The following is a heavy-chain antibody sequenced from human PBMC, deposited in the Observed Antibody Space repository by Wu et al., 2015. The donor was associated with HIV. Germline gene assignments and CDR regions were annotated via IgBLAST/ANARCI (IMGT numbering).Heavy chain of an antibody. CDR3: ARASGRVSNYYGSGSPIDY. CDR2: INPDSGDT. J-gene: IGHJ4*02. V-gene: IGHV1-2*02. CDR1: GYTFTGYY. D-gene: IGHD3-10*01. Sequence: QVQLVQSGTEMKKSGASMKVSCKTFGYTFTGYYIHWVRQAPGQGLEWMGWINPDSGDTKFAQSFKDRVTMTRDTSTTTVNLILANLRNDDTATYYCARASGRVSNYYGSGSPIDYWGQGTLVTVSS.